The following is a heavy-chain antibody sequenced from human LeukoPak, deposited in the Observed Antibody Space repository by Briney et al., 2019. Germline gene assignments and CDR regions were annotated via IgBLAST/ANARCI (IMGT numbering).Heavy chain of an antibody. V-gene: IGHV3-30*18. CDR1: GFTFSSYG. CDR3: AKVSDPGAMDV. CDR2: ISYDGSNK. D-gene: IGHD7-27*01. J-gene: IGHJ6*04. Sequence: AGGSLRLSCAASGFTFSSYGMHWVRQAPGKGLEWVAVISYDGSNKYYADSVKGRFTISRDNSKNTLYLQMNSLRAEDTAVHYCAKVSDPGAMDVWGKGTTVTVSS.